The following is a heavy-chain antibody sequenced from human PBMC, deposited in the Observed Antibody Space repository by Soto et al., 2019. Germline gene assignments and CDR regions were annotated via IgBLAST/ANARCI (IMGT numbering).Heavy chain of an antibody. Sequence: QVQLVQSGAEVKKPGSSVKVSCKASGGTFSSYAISWVRQAPGQGLEWMGGIIPIFGTANYAQKFQGRVTITADESTSTAYMELSSLRSEDTAVYYCVRGLSDYGDSSYYFDYWGQGTLVTVSS. CDR3: VRGLSDYGDSSYYFDY. J-gene: IGHJ4*02. CDR2: IIPIFGTA. CDR1: GGTFSSYA. V-gene: IGHV1-69*01. D-gene: IGHD4-17*01.